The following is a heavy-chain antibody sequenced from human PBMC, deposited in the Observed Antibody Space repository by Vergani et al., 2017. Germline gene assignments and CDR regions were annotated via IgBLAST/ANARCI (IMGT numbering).Heavy chain of an antibody. V-gene: IGHV4-59*01. CDR3: ARGANYDFWSGYSYYFDY. D-gene: IGHD3-3*01. Sequence: QVQLQESGPGLVKPSETLSLTCTVSGGSLSSYYWSWIRQPPGKGLEWIGYIYYSGSTNYNPSLKSRVTIAVDTSKNQFSLKLSSVTAADTAVYYCARGANYDFWSGYSYYFDYWGQGTLVTVSS. CDR1: GGSLSSYY. J-gene: IGHJ4*02. CDR2: IYYSGST.